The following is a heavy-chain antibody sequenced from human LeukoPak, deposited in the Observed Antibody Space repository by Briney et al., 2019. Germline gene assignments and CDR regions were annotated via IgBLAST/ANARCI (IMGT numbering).Heavy chain of an antibody. V-gene: IGHV4-59*01. CDR1: GGSISSYY. Sequence: SETLSLTCTVFGGSISSYYWSWIRQPPGRGLEWVGYIYYSGSTNYNPSLKSRVTMSVDTSKNQLSLKLSSATAADTAVYYCATMVQGIYTYFGSWGQGNLVAVSS. CDR3: ATMVQGIYTYFGS. CDR2: IYYSGST. D-gene: IGHD3-10*01. J-gene: IGHJ4*02.